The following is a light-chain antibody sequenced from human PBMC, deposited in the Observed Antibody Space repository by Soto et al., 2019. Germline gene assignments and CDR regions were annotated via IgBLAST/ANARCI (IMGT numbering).Light chain of an antibody. CDR3: ASWDDSLSGPI. Sequence: QPVLTQPPSASGTPGQRVTIFCSGSTSNIGSNTVNWYQQLPGTAPKVLIYSNNQRPSGVPDRFSGSKSGTSASLAISGLQSEDEADYYCASWDDSLSGPIFGGGTQLTVL. J-gene: IGLJ2*01. CDR1: TSNIGSNT. V-gene: IGLV1-44*01. CDR2: SNN.